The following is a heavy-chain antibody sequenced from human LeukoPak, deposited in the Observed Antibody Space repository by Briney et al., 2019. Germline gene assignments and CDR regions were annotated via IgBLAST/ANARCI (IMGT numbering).Heavy chain of an antibody. Sequence: SETLSLTCAVYGGSFSGYYWSWLRQPPGKGLEWIGEINHSGSTNYNPSLKSRVTISVDTSKNQFSLKLSSVTAADTAVCYCARAQGKRLGELSFPFDYWGQGTLVTVSS. D-gene: IGHD3-16*02. J-gene: IGHJ4*02. CDR2: INHSGST. CDR1: GGSFSGYY. V-gene: IGHV4-34*01. CDR3: ARAQGKRLGELSFPFDY.